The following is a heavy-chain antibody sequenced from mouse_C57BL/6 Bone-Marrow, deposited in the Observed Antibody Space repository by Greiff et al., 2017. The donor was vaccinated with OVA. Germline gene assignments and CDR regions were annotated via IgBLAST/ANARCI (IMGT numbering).Heavy chain of an antibody. D-gene: IGHD1-1*01. Sequence: EVQLVESGGGLVKPGGSLKLSCAASGFTFSDYGMHWVRQAPEQGLEWVAYISSGSSTIYYADTVKGRFTITRDNAKNTLFLQMTSLRSEDTAMYYCAWYYYGSSYVGYFDVWGTGTTVTVSS. CDR2: ISSGSSTI. V-gene: IGHV5-17*01. J-gene: IGHJ1*03. CDR1: GFTFSDYG. CDR3: AWYYYGSSYVGYFDV.